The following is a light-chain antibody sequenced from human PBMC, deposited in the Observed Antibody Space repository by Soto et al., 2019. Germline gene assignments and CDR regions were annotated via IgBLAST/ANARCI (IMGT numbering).Light chain of an antibody. J-gene: IGLJ3*02. CDR2: DVS. V-gene: IGLV2-14*03. Sequence: QSALTQPASVSGSPGQSITISCTGTSSDIGGYNLVSWYQHHPGKPPKLMIYDVSHRPSGVSNRFSGSKSGNTASLTISGLQTEDEAEYHCSSYISGSAFAVFGGGTKVTVL. CDR1: SSDIGGYNL. CDR3: SSYISGSAFAV.